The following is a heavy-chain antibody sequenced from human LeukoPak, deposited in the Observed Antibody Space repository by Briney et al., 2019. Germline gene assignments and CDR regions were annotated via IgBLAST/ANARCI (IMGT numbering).Heavy chain of an antibody. Sequence: ASVEVSCKASGYTFTTYGISWVRQAPGQGLEWMGWISAYNSHTNYAQKLQGRVTMTTDTSTSTAYMELRSLRSDDTAVYYCARFETRVGTYHDYWGQGTLVTVSS. CDR2: ISAYNSHT. CDR3: ARFETRVGTYHDY. V-gene: IGHV1-18*01. J-gene: IGHJ4*02. D-gene: IGHD1-26*01. CDR1: GYTFTTYG.